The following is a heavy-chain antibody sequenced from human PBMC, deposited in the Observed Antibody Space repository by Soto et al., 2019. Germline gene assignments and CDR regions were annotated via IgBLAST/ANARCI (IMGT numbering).Heavy chain of an antibody. D-gene: IGHD6-19*01. V-gene: IGHV1-18*04. CDR2: STVNSGNT. CDR1: GYSFFNYG. Sequence: QGQLVQSGVEVKKPGASVKVSCKAAGYSFFNYGIGWVRQAPGQGLEWMGWSTVNSGNTNYPQKFQGRVTITTDTSTNTAYMELRTLTSDDTAVYHCGRGLGGGWYYFDYWGPGTLVTVSS. CDR3: GRGLGGGWYYFDY. J-gene: IGHJ4*02.